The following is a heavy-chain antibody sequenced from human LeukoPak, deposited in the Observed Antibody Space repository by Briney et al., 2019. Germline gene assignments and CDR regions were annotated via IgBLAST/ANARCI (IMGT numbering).Heavy chain of an antibody. CDR1: GFTFSSYE. J-gene: IGHJ5*02. CDR3: ARDNGYCSKTSCYGVDP. Sequence: GGSLRLSCAASGFTFSSYEMNWVRQAPGKGLEWVSYISSSGSTIYYADSVKGRFTISRDNAKNSLYLQMNSLRAEDTAVYYCARDNGYCSKTSCYGVDPWGQGTLVTVSS. CDR2: ISSSGSTI. V-gene: IGHV3-48*03. D-gene: IGHD2-2*01.